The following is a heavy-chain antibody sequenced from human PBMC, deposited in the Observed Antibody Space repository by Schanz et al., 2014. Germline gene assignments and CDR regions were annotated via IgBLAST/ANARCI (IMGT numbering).Heavy chain of an antibody. J-gene: IGHJ2*01. CDR3: ARDTTWRLDL. V-gene: IGHV4-61*02. Sequence: QVQLQESGPGLVKPSQTLSLTCSVSGGSISSGSYYWSWIRQPAGKALEWVGRVFPNGITNYNPSLKSRVPISLDTSKNQFSLTRTSLTAADTAVYYCARDTTWRLDLWGRGTLVTVSS. CDR2: VFPNGIT. D-gene: IGHD1-1*01. CDR1: GGSISSGSYY.